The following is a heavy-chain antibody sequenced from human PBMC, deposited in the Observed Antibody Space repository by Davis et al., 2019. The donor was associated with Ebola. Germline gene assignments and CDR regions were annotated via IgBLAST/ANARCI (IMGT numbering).Heavy chain of an antibody. D-gene: IGHD3-16*01. Sequence: AASVTVPRKPSGYSVPGYYMHWVRQAPGQGLEWMGWINPNSGGTNYAQKFQGRVTMTRDTSISTAYMELSRLRSDDTAVYYCARARDRLYYDYVWLSGMDVWGQGTTVSVSS. J-gene: IGHJ6*02. V-gene: IGHV1-2*02. CDR2: INPNSGGT. CDR1: GYSVPGYY. CDR3: ARARDRLYYDYVWLSGMDV.